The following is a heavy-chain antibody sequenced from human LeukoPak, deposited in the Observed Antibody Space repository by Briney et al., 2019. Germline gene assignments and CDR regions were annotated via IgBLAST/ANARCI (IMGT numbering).Heavy chain of an antibody. CDR2: IYYSLNT. D-gene: IGHD6-13*01. Sequence: PSETLSLTCTVSGGSISSYYWSWIRQPPGKGLEWIGYIYYSLNTNYNPSLKSRVTISVDTSKNQFSLKLSSVTAADTAVYYCASSIAAAGTYYWGQGTLVTVSS. V-gene: IGHV4-59*12. J-gene: IGHJ4*02. CDR1: GGSISSYY. CDR3: ASSIAAAGTYY.